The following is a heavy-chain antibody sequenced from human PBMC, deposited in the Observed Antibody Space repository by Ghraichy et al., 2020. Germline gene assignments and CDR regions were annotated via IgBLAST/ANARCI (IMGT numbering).Heavy chain of an antibody. J-gene: IGHJ4*02. CDR1: GYTFTDYY. D-gene: IGHD3-22*01. Sequence: ASVKVSCKASGYTFTDYYMHWVRQAPGQGLEWMGRINPNSGGTNYAQKFQGRVTMTRDTSISTAYMELSRLRSDDTAVYYCARDRPHYYDSSGYYPGDYWGQGTLVTVSS. V-gene: IGHV1-2*06. CDR3: ARDRPHYYDSSGYYPGDY. CDR2: INPNSGGT.